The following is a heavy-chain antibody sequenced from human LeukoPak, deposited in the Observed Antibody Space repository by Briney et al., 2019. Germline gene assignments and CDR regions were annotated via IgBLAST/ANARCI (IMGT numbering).Heavy chain of an antibody. D-gene: IGHD3-10*01. Sequence: GGSLRLSCAASGFTVSSDYMTWVRQAPGKGLEWVANIKQDGSEKYYVDSVKGRFTISRDNAKNSLYLQMNSLRAEDTAVYYCARDRSPYYKFFGVYWGQGTLVTVSS. CDR1: GFTVSSDY. CDR2: IKQDGSEK. J-gene: IGHJ4*02. V-gene: IGHV3-7*01. CDR3: ARDRSPYYKFFGVY.